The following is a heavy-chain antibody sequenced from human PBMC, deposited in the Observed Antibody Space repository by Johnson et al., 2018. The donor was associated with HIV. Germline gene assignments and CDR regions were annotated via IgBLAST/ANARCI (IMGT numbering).Heavy chain of an antibody. J-gene: IGHJ3*02. CDR3: GKQYVGAWGSVHAFEI. Sequence: QVQLVESGGGVVQPGGSLRLSCVASGFSFSHYGMHWVRQGPGKGLEWVAFIPYDGSNKYYADSVKGRFTISRANAKNSLYLQMNSLRAEDTAVYSGGKQYVGAWGSVHAFEIWGQGTLVTVSS. V-gene: IGHV3-30*02. D-gene: IGHD2-8*01. CDR2: IPYDGSNK. CDR1: GFSFSHYG.